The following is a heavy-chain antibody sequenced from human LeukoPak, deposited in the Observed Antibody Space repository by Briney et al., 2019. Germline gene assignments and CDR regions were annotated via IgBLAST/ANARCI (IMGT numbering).Heavy chain of an antibody. CDR2: IRSKASSYAT. D-gene: IGHD6-19*01. CDR1: GFTFSGSA. Sequence: GGSLRLSCAASGFTFSGSAMHWVRQASGKGLEWVGRIRSKASSYATAYAASVKGRFTISRDDSKNTAYLQMNSLKTEDTAVYYCTRLFSSGWYLGPDYWGQGTLVTVSS. J-gene: IGHJ4*02. V-gene: IGHV3-73*01. CDR3: TRLFSSGWYLGPDY.